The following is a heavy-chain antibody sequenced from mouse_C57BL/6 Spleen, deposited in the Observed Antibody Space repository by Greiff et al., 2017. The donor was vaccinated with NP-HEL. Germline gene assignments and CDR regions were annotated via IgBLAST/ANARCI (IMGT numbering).Heavy chain of an antibody. V-gene: IGHV5-9-1*02. CDR1: GFTFSSYA. CDR2: ISSGGDYI. CDR3: TRDLTTVVAMDY. J-gene: IGHJ4*01. D-gene: IGHD1-1*01. Sequence: EVQLVESGEGLVKPGGSLKLSCAASGFTFSSYAMSWVRQTPEKRLEWVAYISSGGDYIYYADTVKGRFTISRDNARNTLYLQMSSLKSEDTAMYYCTRDLTTVVAMDYWGQGTSVTVSS.